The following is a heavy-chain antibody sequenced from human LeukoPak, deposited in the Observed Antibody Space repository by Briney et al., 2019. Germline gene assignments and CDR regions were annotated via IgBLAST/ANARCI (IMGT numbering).Heavy chain of an antibody. J-gene: IGHJ6*03. CDR2: INSDGSST. V-gene: IGHV3-74*01. CDR3: ARSTSHYYYYYVDV. Sequence: GGSLRLSCAASGFTFSSYSMNWVRQPPGKGLVWVSRINSDGSSTTYADSVMGRFTISRDNATNTLFLQMSSLRADDTAVYYCARSTSHYYYYYVDVWGKGTTVTISS. CDR1: GFTFSSYS.